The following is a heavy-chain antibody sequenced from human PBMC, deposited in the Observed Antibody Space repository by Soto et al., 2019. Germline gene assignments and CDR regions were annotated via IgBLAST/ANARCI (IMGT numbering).Heavy chain of an antibody. CDR1: GDTLPEFS. J-gene: IGHJ5*02. V-gene: IGHV1-24*01. CDR2: FDPEDGET. CDR3: AKDRLRNASSGWFDP. D-gene: IGHD1-1*01. Sequence: ASVKVSCKVSGDTLPEFSMHWVRQAPGKGLEWMGGFDPEDGETIYAQKFLGRVTMTEDTSTGTAYMELSSLTSEDTAVYYCAKDRLRNASSGWFDPWGQGTLVTVSS.